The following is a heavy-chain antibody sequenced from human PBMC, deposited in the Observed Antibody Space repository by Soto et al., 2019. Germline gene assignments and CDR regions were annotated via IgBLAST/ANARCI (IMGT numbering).Heavy chain of an antibody. D-gene: IGHD3-16*01. V-gene: IGHV3-30*18. CDR2: VSYDGINK. CDR1: GFSLSDYR. CDR3: AKDIVEVWEPENYYGLDV. J-gene: IGHJ6*02. Sequence: QVQLVESGGGVVQPGRSLRLSCTASGFSLSDYRMYCVREAPGKGLEWVTVVSYDGINKYYADSVKGRFTVSRDNSKNTLYLQMNSLRTDDTAVYYCAKDIVEVWEPENYYGLDVWGPVTTVTVSS.